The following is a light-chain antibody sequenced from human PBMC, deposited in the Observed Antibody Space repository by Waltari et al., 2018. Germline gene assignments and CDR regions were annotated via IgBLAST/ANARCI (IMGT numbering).Light chain of an antibody. V-gene: IGLV3-27*01. CDR1: VLGNKF. J-gene: IGLJ2*01. Sequence: SYELTQPSSVSVSPGQTARITCSGGVLGNKFIRWFQQKPGQAPVLLIFRDSERPSGIPERFSGSSSGTTVTLTISGAQVEDEADYYCFTVDDNSLRLFGGGTKLTVL. CDR3: FTVDDNSLRL. CDR2: RDS.